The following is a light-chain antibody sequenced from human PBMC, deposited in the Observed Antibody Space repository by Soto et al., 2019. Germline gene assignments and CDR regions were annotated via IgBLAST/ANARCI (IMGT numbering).Light chain of an antibody. CDR2: DVS. Sequence: DIVMTQTPLSLSVTPGQPASISCKSSQSLLFSDGKTYFYWYRQKPGQPPQLLIYDVSNRFSGVPDRFSGCASATDFTLKLSRVEAEDIGIYYCMQTVQFQWTFGQGTKVEIK. J-gene: IGKJ1*01. V-gene: IGKV2D-29*01. CDR3: MQTVQFQWT. CDR1: QSLLFSDGKTY.